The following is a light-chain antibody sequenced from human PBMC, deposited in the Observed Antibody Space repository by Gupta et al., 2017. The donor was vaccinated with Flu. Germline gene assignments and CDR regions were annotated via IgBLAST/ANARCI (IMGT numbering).Light chain of an antibody. J-gene: IGKJ1*01. CDR2: GAS. V-gene: IGKV1-39*01. CDR3: QQSYIIPPT. Sequence: IHMTPSPSSLSASVGDRVTITCRASQGISSYLNWYQQKPGKAPKLLIYGASSLQSGVPSRFSGSGSGTDFTLTISSLQPEDFATYYCQQSYIIPPTFGQGTKVEIK. CDR1: QGISSY.